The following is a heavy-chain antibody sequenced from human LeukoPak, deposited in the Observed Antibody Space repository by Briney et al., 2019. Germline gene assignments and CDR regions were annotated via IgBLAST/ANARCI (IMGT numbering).Heavy chain of an antibody. CDR2: INHSGST. J-gene: IGHJ3*02. CDR1: GGSFGGYY. D-gene: IGHD3-22*01. Sequence: SETLSLTCAVYGGSFGGYYWSWIRQPPGKGLEWLGEINHSGSTNYNPSLKSRVTISVDTSKNQFSLKLSSVTAADTAVYYCARAPYYYDCSGYYERAFDIWGQGTMVTVSS. V-gene: IGHV4-34*01. CDR3: ARAPYYYDCSGYYERAFDI.